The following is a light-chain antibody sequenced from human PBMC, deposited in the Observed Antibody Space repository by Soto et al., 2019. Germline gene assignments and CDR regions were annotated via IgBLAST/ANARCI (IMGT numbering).Light chain of an antibody. CDR1: ERVSTN. Sequence: DIVMTQSPLTLSVSPGESATLSCRASERVSTNLAWYQQTPGQAPRLLIYSASRRPTDIPVRFSGSGSGAEFTLTISSLQSEDFAVYYCQQYGTSPPYTFGQGTRLEVK. V-gene: IGKV3-15*01. J-gene: IGKJ2*01. CDR3: QQYGTSPPYT. CDR2: SAS.